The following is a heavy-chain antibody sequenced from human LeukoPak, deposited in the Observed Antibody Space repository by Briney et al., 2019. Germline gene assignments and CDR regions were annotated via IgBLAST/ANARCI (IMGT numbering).Heavy chain of an antibody. CDR2: ISGTGGST. J-gene: IGHJ1*01. Sequence: PGGSLRLSCAASGFTFDDYGMSWVRQAPGKGLEWVSAISGTGGSTYYADSVKGRFTISRDNSKNTLYLQMNSLRAEDTAVYYCAKDTRYDYGVEKYFQHWGQGTLVTVSS. CDR3: AKDTRYDYGVEKYFQH. V-gene: IGHV3-23*01. D-gene: IGHD4-17*01. CDR1: GFTFDDYG.